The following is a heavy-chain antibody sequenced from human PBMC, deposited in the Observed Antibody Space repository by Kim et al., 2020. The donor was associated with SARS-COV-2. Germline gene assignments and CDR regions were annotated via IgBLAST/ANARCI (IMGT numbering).Heavy chain of an antibody. V-gene: IGHV2-5*02. Sequence: SGPTLVKPTQTLTLTCTFSGFSLSTSGVGVGWIRQPPGKALEWLALIYWDDDKRYSPSLKSRLTITKDTSKNQVVLTMTNMDPVDTATYYCAHSGGHWQWLTGDAFDIWGQGTMVTVSS. CDR1: GFSLSTSGVG. D-gene: IGHD6-19*01. CDR3: AHSGGHWQWLTGDAFDI. CDR2: IYWDDDK. J-gene: IGHJ3*02.